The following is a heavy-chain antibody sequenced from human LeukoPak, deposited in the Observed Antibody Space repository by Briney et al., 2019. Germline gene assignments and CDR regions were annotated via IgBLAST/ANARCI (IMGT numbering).Heavy chain of an antibody. D-gene: IGHD5-18*01. J-gene: IGHJ4*02. CDR3: ARGGSGYSYGPFDY. Sequence: ASVKVSCKASGYTFTGYYMHWVRQAPGQGLEWMGWINPNSGGANCAQKFQGRVTMTRDTSISTAYMELSRLRSDDTAVYYCARGGSGYSYGPFDYWGQGTLVTVSS. V-gene: IGHV1-2*02. CDR2: INPNSGGA. CDR1: GYTFTGYY.